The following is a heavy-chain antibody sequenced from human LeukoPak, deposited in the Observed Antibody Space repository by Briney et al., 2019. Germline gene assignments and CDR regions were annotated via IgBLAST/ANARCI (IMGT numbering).Heavy chain of an antibody. V-gene: IGHV3-7*01. Sequence: GGSLRLSCAPSGFTCRGYWMSWVPQAPGKGLEWVANINEDGSEKYYVDSVKGRFTISRDNAKNSLFLQMGSLRVEDTGVYYCARESTAGYNSSWYGFRNWGQGTLVSVSS. CDR2: INEDGSEK. J-gene: IGHJ1*01. CDR3: ARESTAGYNSSWYGFRN. D-gene: IGHD6-13*01. CDR1: GFTCRGYW.